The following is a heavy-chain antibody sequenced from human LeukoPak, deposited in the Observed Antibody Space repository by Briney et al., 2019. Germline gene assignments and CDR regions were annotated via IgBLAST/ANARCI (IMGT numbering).Heavy chain of an antibody. V-gene: IGHV3-53*05. D-gene: IGHD2-2*01. CDR2: LYADGET. Sequence: GGSLRLSCAASGITVSSNYMSWVRQAPGKGLEWVSMLYADGETHYADSARGRFTISRDNSKNTLYLQMNSLRAEDTAVYYCAKGSNIVVVPAAIGDWFDPWGQGTLVTVSS. J-gene: IGHJ5*02. CDR1: GITVSSNY. CDR3: AKGSNIVVVPAAIGDWFDP.